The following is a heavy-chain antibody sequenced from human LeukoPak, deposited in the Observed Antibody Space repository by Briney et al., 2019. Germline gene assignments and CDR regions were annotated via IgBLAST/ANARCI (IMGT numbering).Heavy chain of an antibody. CDR3: ARGLGISKDYFDY. D-gene: IGHD2/OR15-2a*01. CDR2: MYSGGSS. J-gene: IGHJ4*02. V-gene: IGHV4-61*02. CDR1: GGSITSTIYY. Sequence: SETLSLTCVVSGGSITSTIYYWNWIRQPAGKGLEWIGRMYSGGSSDYNPSLKSRVTTSVDTPKNQLSLNLTSVTAADTAVYYCARGLGISKDYFDYWGQGTLVTVSS.